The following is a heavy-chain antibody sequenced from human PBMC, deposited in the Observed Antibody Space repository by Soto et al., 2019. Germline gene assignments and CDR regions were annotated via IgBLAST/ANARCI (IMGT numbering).Heavy chain of an antibody. CDR3: ARGDYDYIWGSPRAFDI. J-gene: IGHJ3*02. CDR2: IYYSGST. D-gene: IGHD3-16*01. Sequence: QVQLQESGPGLVKPSETLSLTCTVSGGSISSYYWSWIRQPPGKGLEWIGYIYYSGSTNYNPSLKSRVTISVVTSKNQFSLKLSSVTAADTAVYYCARGDYDYIWGSPRAFDIWGQGTMVTVSS. V-gene: IGHV4-59*01. CDR1: GGSISSYY.